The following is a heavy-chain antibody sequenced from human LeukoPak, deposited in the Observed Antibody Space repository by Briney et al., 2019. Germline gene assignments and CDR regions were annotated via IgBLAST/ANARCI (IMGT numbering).Heavy chain of an antibody. J-gene: IGHJ5*02. CDR3: AKARRDCSSTSCYFDFDP. CDR2: ISGSGGGT. D-gene: IGHD2-2*01. CDR1: GFTFSSYA. Sequence: PGGSLKLSCAASGFTFSSYAMSWVRQAPGKGLEWVSTISGSGGGTNNADSVKGRFTISRDNSKNTLYLQMTSLRDEDTAVYYCAKARRDCSSTSCYFDFDPWGQGTLVTVSS. V-gene: IGHV3-23*01.